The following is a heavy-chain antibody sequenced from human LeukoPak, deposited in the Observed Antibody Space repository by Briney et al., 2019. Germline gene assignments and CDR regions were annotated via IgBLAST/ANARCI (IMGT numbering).Heavy chain of an antibody. V-gene: IGHV3-30*02. Sequence: QSGGSLRLSCAASGFTFSSYGMHWVRQAPGKGLEWVAFIRYDGSNKYYADSVKGRFTISRDNSKNTLYLQMNSLRAEDTAVYYCAKDLDSGYDPYYFDYWGQGTLVTVSS. CDR1: GFTFSSYG. CDR3: AKDLDSGYDPYYFDY. CDR2: IRYDGSNK. D-gene: IGHD5-12*01. J-gene: IGHJ4*02.